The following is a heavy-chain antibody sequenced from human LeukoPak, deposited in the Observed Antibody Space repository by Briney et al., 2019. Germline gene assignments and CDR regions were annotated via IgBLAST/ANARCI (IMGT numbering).Heavy chain of an antibody. Sequence: PGGSLRLSCAVSGFIFRNAWMSWVRQAPGKGLEWVGRIKSITDGGAIDYAAPVKGRFTIARDDSKNTLFLEMSSLKTEDTAIYFCTTDHYCSSTTCISDYWGQGTLVTVSS. CDR1: GFIFRNAW. CDR3: TTDHYCSSTTCISDY. CDR2: IKSITDGGAI. J-gene: IGHJ4*02. V-gene: IGHV3-15*01. D-gene: IGHD2-2*01.